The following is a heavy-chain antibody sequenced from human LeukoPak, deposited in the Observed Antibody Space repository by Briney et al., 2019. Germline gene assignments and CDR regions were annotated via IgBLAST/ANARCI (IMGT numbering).Heavy chain of an antibody. Sequence: KPSETLSLTCAVYGGSFSGYYWSWIRQPPGKGLEWIGEINHSGSTNYNPSLKSRVTISVDTSKNQFSLKLSYVTAADTAVYYCARDVVDILTGYRYGMDVWGQGTTVTVSS. V-gene: IGHV4-34*01. J-gene: IGHJ6*02. CDR2: INHSGST. CDR3: ARDVVDILTGYRYGMDV. D-gene: IGHD3-9*01. CDR1: GGSFSGYY.